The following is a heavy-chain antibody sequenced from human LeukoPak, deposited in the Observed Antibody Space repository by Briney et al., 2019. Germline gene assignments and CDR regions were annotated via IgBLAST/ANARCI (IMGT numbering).Heavy chain of an antibody. Sequence: GGSLRLSCAASGFTVSSNYMSWVRQAPGKGLEWVSVIYSGGSTYYADSVKGRFTISRDNSKNTLYLRMNSLRAEDTAVYYCARGTLGSTFDYWGQGTLVTVSS. CDR2: IYSGGST. CDR1: GFTVSSNY. CDR3: ARGTLGSTFDY. J-gene: IGHJ4*02. V-gene: IGHV3-66*02.